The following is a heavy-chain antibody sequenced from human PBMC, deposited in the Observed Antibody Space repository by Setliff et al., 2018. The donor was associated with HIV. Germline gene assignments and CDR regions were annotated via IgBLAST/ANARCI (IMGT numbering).Heavy chain of an antibody. D-gene: IGHD3-22*01. CDR2: IYYSGST. V-gene: IGHV4-39*01. Sequence: SETLSLTCTVSGGSISSSSYYWGWIRQPPGKGLEWIGSIYYSGSTYYNPSLKSRVTISVDTSKNQFSLKLSSVTAADTAVYYCARNPYYYDMWGQGTLVTVSS. J-gene: IGHJ4*02. CDR3: ARNPYYYDM. CDR1: GGSISSSSYY.